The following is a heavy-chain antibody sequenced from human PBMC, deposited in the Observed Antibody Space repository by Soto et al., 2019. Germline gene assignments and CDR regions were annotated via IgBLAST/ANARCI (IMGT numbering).Heavy chain of an antibody. D-gene: IGHD2-21*02. CDR2: IGAKGDAT. V-gene: IGHV3-64D*06. J-gene: IGHJ4*01. CDR1: GFTFQNYV. Sequence: GGSLRLLCSASGFTFQNYVIHWVRQAPGKGLEYVSAIGAKGDATYADSVKGRFSISRDNSKNSLFLQMTNVTFEDTATYFCVKVDWYSVDCCGHVPLVTVSS. CDR3: VKVDWYSVDC.